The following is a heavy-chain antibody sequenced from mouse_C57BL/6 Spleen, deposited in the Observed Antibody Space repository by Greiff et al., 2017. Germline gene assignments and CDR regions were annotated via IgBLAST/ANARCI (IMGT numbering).Heavy chain of an antibody. CDR3: ARAYDYGAWFAY. CDR1: GYTFTSYW. V-gene: IGHV1-52*01. CDR2: IDPSDSET. D-gene: IGHD2-4*01. J-gene: IGHJ3*01. Sequence: QVQLQQPGAELVRPGSSVKLSCKASGYTFTSYWMHWVKQRPIQGLEWIGNIDPSDSETHYNQKFKNKATLTVDTSSSTAYMQLSSLTSEDSAVYYCARAYDYGAWFAYWGQGTLVTVSA.